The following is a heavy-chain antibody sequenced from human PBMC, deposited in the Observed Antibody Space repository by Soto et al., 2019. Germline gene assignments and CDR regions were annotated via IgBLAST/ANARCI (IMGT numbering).Heavy chain of an antibody. D-gene: IGHD6-13*01. CDR3: ARGMGTAVEAINYYYFYGMDV. CDR1: GGSISSGGYS. V-gene: IGHV4-30-2*01. J-gene: IGHJ6*02. Sequence: SETLSLTCAVSGGSISSGGYSWSWIRQPPGKGLEWIGYIYHSGSTYYNPSLKSRVTISVDTSKNQFSLKLSSVTAADTAVYYCARGMGTAVEAINYYYFYGMDVWGQGTTVTVSS. CDR2: IYHSGST.